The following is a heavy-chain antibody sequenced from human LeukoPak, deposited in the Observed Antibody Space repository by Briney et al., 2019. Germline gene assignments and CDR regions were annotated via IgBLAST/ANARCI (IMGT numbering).Heavy chain of an antibody. CDR1: GGSISSYY. Sequence: SETLSLTCTVSGGSISSYYWSWIRQPPGKGLEWIGYIYTSGSTNYNPSLKSRVTISVDTSKNQFSLKLSSGTAADTAVYYCARAPTYSSSWYYFDYWGQGTLVTVSS. D-gene: IGHD6-13*01. CDR3: ARAPTYSSSWYYFDY. J-gene: IGHJ4*02. CDR2: IYTSGST. V-gene: IGHV4-4*09.